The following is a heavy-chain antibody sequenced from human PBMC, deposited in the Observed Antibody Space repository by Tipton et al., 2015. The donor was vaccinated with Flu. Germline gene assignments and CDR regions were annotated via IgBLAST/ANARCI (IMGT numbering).Heavy chain of an antibody. Sequence: SLRLSCTVSGFSFTGYWMHWVRQAPGRGLEWVSRIQGDGRTTYYADFVKGRFTISRDNAKRTLYLQMSGLSVEDTAVYYCATGVAYYYDRWGQGTLVTVSS. V-gene: IGHV3-74*01. CDR2: IQGDGRTT. CDR1: GFSFTGYW. CDR3: ATGVAYYYDR. J-gene: IGHJ4*02. D-gene: IGHD3-22*01.